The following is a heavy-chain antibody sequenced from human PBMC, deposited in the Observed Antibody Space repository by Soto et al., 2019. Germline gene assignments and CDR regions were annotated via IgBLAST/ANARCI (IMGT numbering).Heavy chain of an antibody. J-gene: IGHJ4*02. D-gene: IGHD6-19*01. CDR1: GFTFSSYA. V-gene: IGHV3-23*01. Sequence: PGGSLRLSCAASGFTFSSYAMSWVRQAPGKGLEWVSAISGSGGSTYYADSVKGRFTISRDNSKNTLYLQMNSLRAEDTAVYYCAKDHKWRGSGPTNIDYWGQGTLVTVSS. CDR2: ISGSGGST. CDR3: AKDHKWRGSGPTNIDY.